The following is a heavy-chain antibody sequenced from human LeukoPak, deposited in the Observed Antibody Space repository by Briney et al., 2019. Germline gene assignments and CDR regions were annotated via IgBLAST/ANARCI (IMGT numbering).Heavy chain of an antibody. V-gene: IGHV1-8*03. CDR3: AKFSWGDGYNSGASGFDP. CDR1: GYTFTSYD. D-gene: IGHD5-24*01. J-gene: IGHJ5*02. Sequence: GASVKVSCKASGYTFTSYDINWVRQATGQGLEWMGWMNPNSGNTGYAQKFQGRVTITRNTSISTAYMELSSLRSEDTAVYYCAKFSWGDGYNSGASGFDPWGQGTLVTVSS. CDR2: MNPNSGNT.